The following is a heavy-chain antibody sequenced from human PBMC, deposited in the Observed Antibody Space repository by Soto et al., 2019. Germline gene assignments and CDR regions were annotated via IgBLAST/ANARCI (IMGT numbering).Heavy chain of an antibody. CDR3: TTDSYITVTPVRLDY. D-gene: IGHD3-22*01. CDR2: IERKTDGGTT. CDR1: GFTFSNAW. V-gene: IGHV3-15*07. J-gene: IGHJ4*01. Sequence: EVQLVESGGGLVKPGGSLTLSCAASGFTFSNAWINWVRQAPGKGLEWVGRIERKTDGGTTDFAASVKGRFAISRDDSISMAFMRMNSLKTEDTAVYYCTTDSYITVTPVRLDYWGQGTLVTVSS.